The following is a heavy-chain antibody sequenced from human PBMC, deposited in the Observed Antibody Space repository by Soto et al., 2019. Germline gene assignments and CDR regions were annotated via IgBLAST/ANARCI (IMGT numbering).Heavy chain of an antibody. CDR3: ARDASGYCIGGYCKGQAFDI. CDR2: ISSSSDTI. D-gene: IGHD2-15*01. V-gene: IGHV3-48*01. Sequence: EVQLVESGGGLVQPGGSLRLSCAASGFTFSDYTMNWVRQAPGKGLEWVSYISSSSDTIYYADSVKGRFTISRDNAKNSLYLEMNILIAEDTAVYYCARDASGYCIGGYCKGQAFDIWGLGTMVTGSS. J-gene: IGHJ3*02. CDR1: GFTFSDYT.